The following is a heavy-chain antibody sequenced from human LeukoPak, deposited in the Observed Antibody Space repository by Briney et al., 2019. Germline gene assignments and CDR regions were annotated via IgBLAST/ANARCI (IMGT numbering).Heavy chain of an antibody. V-gene: IGHV3-21*01. D-gene: IGHD3-10*01. J-gene: IGHJ4*02. CDR3: ARGSSTVSGFDY. Sequence: GGSLSLSCAASGFTFSRYSMTWVRQAPGKGLEWVSSISSSSSYIYYVDSVKGRFTISRDNAKSSLYLQMNRLRAEDTAFYYCARGSSTVSGFDYWGQGTLVTVSS. CDR1: GFTFSRYS. CDR2: ISSSSSYI.